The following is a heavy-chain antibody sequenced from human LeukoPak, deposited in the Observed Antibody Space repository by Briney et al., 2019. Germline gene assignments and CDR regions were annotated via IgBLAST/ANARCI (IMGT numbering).Heavy chain of an antibody. Sequence: EASVTVSFKASGYTFTGYYMHWVRQAPGQGLEWMGWINPNSGGTNYAQKFQGRVTMTRDTSISTAYMELSRLRSDDTAVYYCARDGLTVPAAPLGTWFDPWGQGTLVTVSS. CDR1: GYTFTGYY. CDR3: ARDGLTVPAAPLGTWFDP. D-gene: IGHD2-2*01. V-gene: IGHV1-2*02. CDR2: INPNSGGT. J-gene: IGHJ5*02.